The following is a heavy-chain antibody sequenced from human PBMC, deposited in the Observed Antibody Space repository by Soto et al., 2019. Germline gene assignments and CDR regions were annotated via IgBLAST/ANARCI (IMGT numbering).Heavy chain of an antibody. V-gene: IGHV3-66*01. Sequence: GGSLRLSCAASGFTVSSNYMSWVRQAPGKGLEWVAVLNSGGTTHYADSVKGRFTISRDSSKNTLYLQVDSLRAEDTAVYYCARDPRTWGQGTLVTVSS. CDR1: GFTVSSNY. CDR2: LNSGGTT. J-gene: IGHJ5*02. CDR3: ARDPRT.